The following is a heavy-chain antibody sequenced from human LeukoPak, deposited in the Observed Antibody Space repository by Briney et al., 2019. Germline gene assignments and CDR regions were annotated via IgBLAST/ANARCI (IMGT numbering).Heavy chain of an antibody. CDR1: GFTFSTYA. CDR2: IYSGGTT. J-gene: IGHJ4*02. Sequence: GGSLRLSCAASGFTFSTYAVNWVRQAPGKGLEWVSVIYSGGTTYYADSVKGRFIISSDNSKNTLYLQMNSLRAEDTAVYYCAREGTGYFDYWGQGTLVTVSS. D-gene: IGHD7-27*01. V-gene: IGHV3-66*01. CDR3: AREGTGYFDY.